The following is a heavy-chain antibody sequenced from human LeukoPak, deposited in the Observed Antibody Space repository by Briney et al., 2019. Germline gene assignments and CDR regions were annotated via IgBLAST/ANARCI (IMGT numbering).Heavy chain of an antibody. J-gene: IGHJ3*02. CDR2: IVVGSGNT. CDR1: GFTFTSSA. V-gene: IGHV1-58*02. D-gene: IGHD3-22*01. Sequence: ASVKVSCKASGFTFTSSAMQWVRQARGQRREWIGWIVVGSGNTNYAQKFQERVTITRDMSTSTAYMELSSLRSEDTAVYYCAAAADITTDAFDIWGQGTMVTVSS. CDR3: AAAADITTDAFDI.